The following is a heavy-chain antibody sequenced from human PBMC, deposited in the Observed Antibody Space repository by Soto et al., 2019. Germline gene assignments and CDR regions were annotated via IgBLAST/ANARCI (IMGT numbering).Heavy chain of an antibody. V-gene: IGHV4-61*01. CDR3: AGWPLDY. J-gene: IGHJ4*02. D-gene: IGHD2-15*01. CDR2: IYYSGST. CDR1: GGSVSSGSYY. Sequence: QVQLQESGPGLVKPSETLSLTCTVSGGSVSSGSYYWSWIRQPPGKGLEWIGYIYYSGSTNYNPPLKRRVTISVDTSKNQFSLKLSSVTAADTAVYYCAGWPLDYWGQGTLVTVSS.